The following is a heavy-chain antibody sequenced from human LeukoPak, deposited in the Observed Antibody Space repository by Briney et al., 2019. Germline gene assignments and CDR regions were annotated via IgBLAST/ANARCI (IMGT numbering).Heavy chain of an antibody. CDR3: AKVRVGTAHFDY. V-gene: IGHV3-30*18. CDR2: ISHDGSNN. J-gene: IGHJ4*02. CDR1: GFTFSNYG. D-gene: IGHD2-15*01. Sequence: SLRLSCAASGFTFSNYGMHWVRQAPGKGLEWVVVISHDGSNNNYADSVKGRFTISRDNSKNTLYLQMNSLRPEDTAVYYCAKVRVGTAHFDYWGQGTLVTVS.